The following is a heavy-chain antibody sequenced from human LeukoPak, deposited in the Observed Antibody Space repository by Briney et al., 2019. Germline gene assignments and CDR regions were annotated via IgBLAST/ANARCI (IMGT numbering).Heavy chain of an antibody. CDR3: ARDAVYYYDSSGP. CDR2: ISSSSYI. CDR1: GFTFSTYS. V-gene: IGHV3-21*01. J-gene: IGHJ5*02. Sequence: GGSLRLSCAASGFTFSTYSMNWVRQAPGKGLEWVSSISSSSYIYYADSVKGRFTISRDNAKNSLYLQMNSLRAEDTAVYYCARDAVYYYDSSGPWGQGTLVTVSS. D-gene: IGHD3-22*01.